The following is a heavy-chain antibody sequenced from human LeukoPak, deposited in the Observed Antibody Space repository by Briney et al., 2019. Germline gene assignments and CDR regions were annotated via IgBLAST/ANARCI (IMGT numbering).Heavy chain of an antibody. Sequence: SETLSLTCTVSGGSISSYYWSWIRQPPGKGLEWIGYIYYSGSTNYNPSLKSRVTISVDTSKNQFSLKLSSVTAVDTAVYYCARDLLYDSSGCAFDIWGQGTMVTVSS. CDR1: GGSISSYY. CDR2: IYYSGST. D-gene: IGHD3-22*01. V-gene: IGHV4-59*01. J-gene: IGHJ3*02. CDR3: ARDLLYDSSGCAFDI.